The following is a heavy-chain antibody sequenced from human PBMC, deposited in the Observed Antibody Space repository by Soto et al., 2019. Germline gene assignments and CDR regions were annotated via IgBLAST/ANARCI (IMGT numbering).Heavy chain of an antibody. CDR2: ISDDGSRK. CDR1: GFTFSNYW. V-gene: IGHV3-7*01. Sequence: PGGSLRLSCAASGFTFSNYWMTWVRQTPGKGLEYVACISDDGSRKFHVDSVKGRFTISRDNAKNSLYLEMNSLRAEDTALYYCTRAGDFCLSGRCPDRWFDPWGQGTLVTVSS. CDR3: TRAGDFCLSGRCPDRWFDP. J-gene: IGHJ5*02. D-gene: IGHD3-3*01.